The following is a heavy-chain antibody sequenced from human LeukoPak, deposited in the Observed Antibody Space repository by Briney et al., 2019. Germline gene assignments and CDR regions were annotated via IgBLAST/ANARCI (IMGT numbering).Heavy chain of an antibody. Sequence: GGSLRLSCAASGFTFSSYEMNWVRQAPGKGLEWVSYISSSGSTIYYVDSVKGRFTISRDNAKNSLYLQMNSLRAEGTAVYYCAELGITMIGGVWGKGTTVTISS. J-gene: IGHJ6*04. CDR1: GFTFSSYE. D-gene: IGHD3-10*02. V-gene: IGHV3-48*03. CDR2: ISSSGSTI. CDR3: AELGITMIGGV.